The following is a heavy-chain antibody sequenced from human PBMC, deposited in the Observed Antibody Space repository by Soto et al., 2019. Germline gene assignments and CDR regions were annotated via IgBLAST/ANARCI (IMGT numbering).Heavy chain of an antibody. CDR2: IYYSGST. CDR1: GGSISSGDYY. Sequence: PSETLSLTCTVSGGSISSGDYYWSWIRQPPGKGLEWIGYIYYSGSTYYNPSLKSRFTTSRDNAKNSLFLQMNNLTVEDTAVYYCAKENWANPDSWGQGTLVTVSS. D-gene: IGHD7-27*01. CDR3: AKENWANPDS. V-gene: IGHV4-30-4*01. J-gene: IGHJ4*02.